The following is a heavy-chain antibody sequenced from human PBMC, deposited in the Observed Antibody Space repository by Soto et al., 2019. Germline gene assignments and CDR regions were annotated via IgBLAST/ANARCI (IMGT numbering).Heavy chain of an antibody. D-gene: IGHD3-22*01. J-gene: IGHJ3*02. Sequence: QLQLQESGPGLVKPSETLSLSCTVSGGSISSSSYYWGWIRQPPGKGLEWIGSIYYSGSTYYNPSLKSRVTISVDTSKTQFSLRLSSVTAADTAVYYCARHPSYVSSGYSDAFGIWGQGTMVTVSS. CDR3: ARHPSYVSSGYSDAFGI. V-gene: IGHV4-39*01. CDR1: GGSISSSSYY. CDR2: IYYSGST.